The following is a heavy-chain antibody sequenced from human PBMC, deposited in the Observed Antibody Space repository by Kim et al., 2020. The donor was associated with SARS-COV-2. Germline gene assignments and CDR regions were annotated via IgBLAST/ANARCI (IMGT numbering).Heavy chain of an antibody. D-gene: IGHD1-26*01. V-gene: IGHV3-48*04. CDR3: ARDLWPFVRGGGLYRESPAYYFDS. J-gene: IGHJ4*02. CDR2: ISGSSSTI. CDR1: GFVFSHYN. Sequence: GGSLRLSCAASGFVFSHYNMNWVRQTPGRGLEWVSYISGSSSTIYYAESVKGRFTISRDNGNNALYLQMSGLRVEDTAVYYCARDLWPFVRGGGLYRESPAYYFDSWGQGALVTVSS.